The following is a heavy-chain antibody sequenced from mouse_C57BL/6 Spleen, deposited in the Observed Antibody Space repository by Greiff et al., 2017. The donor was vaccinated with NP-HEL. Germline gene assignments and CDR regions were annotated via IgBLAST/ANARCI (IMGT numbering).Heavy chain of an antibody. V-gene: IGHV1-39*01. D-gene: IGHD1-1*01. J-gene: IGHJ4*01. CDR1: GYSFTDYT. CDR3: ARWGGIVAEESYAMDY. Sequence: EVQLQQSGPELVKPGASVKISCKASGYSFTDYTMNWVKQSNGKSLEWIGVINPTYGTTSYTQKFKGKATLTVDQSSSTAYMQLNSLTSEDSAVYYCARWGGIVAEESYAMDYWGQGTSVTVSS. CDR2: INPTYGTT.